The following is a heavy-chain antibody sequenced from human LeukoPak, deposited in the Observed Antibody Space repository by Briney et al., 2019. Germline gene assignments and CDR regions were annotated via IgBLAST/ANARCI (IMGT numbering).Heavy chain of an antibody. Sequence: SETLSLTCTVSGGSISSYYWSRIRQPAGKGLEWIGRIYTSGSTNYNPSLKSRVTISVDTSKNQFSLKLSSVTAADTAVYYCARDLPEAGGMDVWGQGTTVTVSS. V-gene: IGHV4-4*07. CDR2: IYTSGST. J-gene: IGHJ6*02. CDR3: ARDLPEAGGMDV. CDR1: GGSISSYY. D-gene: IGHD6-13*01.